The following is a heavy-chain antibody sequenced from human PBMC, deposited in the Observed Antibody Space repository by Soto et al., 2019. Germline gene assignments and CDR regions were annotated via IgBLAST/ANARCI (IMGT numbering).Heavy chain of an antibody. J-gene: IGHJ6*02. CDR2: IIPIFDTA. Sequence: SVKVSCKASGYTFTGYYMHWVRQAPGQGLEWMGGIIPIFDTANYAQKFQGRVTITADESTSTAYMELSSLRSEDTAVYYFARHDCISSSCYYYYYYSMDVWGQGTTVTVSS. CDR1: GYTFTGYY. V-gene: IGHV1-69*13. CDR3: ARHDCISSSCYYYYYYSMDV. D-gene: IGHD2-2*01.